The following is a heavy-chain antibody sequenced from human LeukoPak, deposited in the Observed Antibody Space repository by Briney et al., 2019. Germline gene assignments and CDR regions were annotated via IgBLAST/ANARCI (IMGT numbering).Heavy chain of an antibody. Sequence: ASVKVSCKASGYTFTSYGISWVRQAPGQGLEWMGWISAYNGNTNYAQKLQGRVTMTTDTSTSTAYMELRSLRSDDTAVYYCVRQYSGSYEGYFDYWGQGTLVTVSS. V-gene: IGHV1-18*01. CDR1: GYTFTSYG. D-gene: IGHD1-26*01. J-gene: IGHJ4*02. CDR2: ISAYNGNT. CDR3: VRQYSGSYEGYFDY.